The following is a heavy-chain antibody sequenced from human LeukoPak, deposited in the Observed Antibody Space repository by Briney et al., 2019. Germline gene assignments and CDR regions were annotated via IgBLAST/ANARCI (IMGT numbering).Heavy chain of an antibody. CDR2: INSDGSST. J-gene: IGHJ4*02. CDR3: ARGGVDY. D-gene: IGHD2-8*01. Sequence: PGGSLRLPCAASGFTVTTNYMSWVRQAPGKGLVWVSRINSDGSSTSYADSVKGRFTISRDNAKNTLYLQMNSLRAEDTAVYYCARGGVDYWGQGTLVTVSS. CDR1: GFTVTTNY. V-gene: IGHV3-74*01.